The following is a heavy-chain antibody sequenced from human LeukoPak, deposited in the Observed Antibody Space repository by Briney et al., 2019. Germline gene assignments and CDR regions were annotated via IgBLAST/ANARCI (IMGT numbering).Heavy chain of an antibody. CDR3: ARALAEYCSSTSCYPDAFDI. CDR1: GFTVSSNY. J-gene: IGHJ3*02. D-gene: IGHD2-2*01. Sequence: GGSLRLSCAASGFTVSSNYISWVRQAPGKGLQWVSIMYSDGSTYYADSVKGRFTVSRDNFKNTLYLQMDSLRAEDTAVYYCARALAEYCSSTSCYPDAFDIWGQGTMVTVSS. V-gene: IGHV3-66*01. CDR2: MYSDGST.